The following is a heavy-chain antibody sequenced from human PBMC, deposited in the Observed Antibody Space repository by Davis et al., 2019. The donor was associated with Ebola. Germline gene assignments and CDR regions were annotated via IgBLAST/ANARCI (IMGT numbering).Heavy chain of an antibody. CDR1: GFTFSSYE. V-gene: IGHV3-48*03. Sequence: GESLKISCAASGFTFSSYEMNWVRQAPGKGLEWVSYISSSGSTIYYADSVKGRFTISRDNAKNSLYLQMNSLRAEDTAVYYCAREAYDFWSGYHYYYYGMDVWGQGTTVTVSS. CDR2: ISSSGSTI. CDR3: AREAYDFWSGYHYYYYGMDV. J-gene: IGHJ6*02. D-gene: IGHD3-3*01.